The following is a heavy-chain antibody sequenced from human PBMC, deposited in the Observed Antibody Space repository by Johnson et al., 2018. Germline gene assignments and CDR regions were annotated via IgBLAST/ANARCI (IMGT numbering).Heavy chain of an antibody. CDR2: IKKDGSEK. CDR3: AREFTILGVAVQEDGMDA. V-gene: IGHV3-7*01. D-gene: IGHD3-3*01. CDR1: GFMFRNYW. Sequence: VQLVESGGGLVQPGGSLRLSCAASGFMFRNYWMSWVRQAPGKGLEWVANIKKDGSEKYYVDSVKGRFTISRDNAQNSLFLQMNSLRAEDTAVYYCAREFTILGVAVQEDGMDAWGQGTTVIVS. J-gene: IGHJ6*02.